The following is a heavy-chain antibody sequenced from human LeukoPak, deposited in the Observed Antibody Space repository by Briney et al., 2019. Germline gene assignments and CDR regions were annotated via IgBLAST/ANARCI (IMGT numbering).Heavy chain of an antibody. D-gene: IGHD3-3*01. V-gene: IGHV3-30*02. Sequence: GGSLRLSCAASGFTFSSYGMHWARQAPGKGLEWVAFIRYDGSNKYYADSVKGRFTISRDNSKSTLYLQMNSLRAEDTAVYYCAKDPNIYDFWSGYQQGGFDYWGQGTLVTVSS. J-gene: IGHJ4*02. CDR3: AKDPNIYDFWSGYQQGGFDY. CDR2: IRYDGSNK. CDR1: GFTFSSYG.